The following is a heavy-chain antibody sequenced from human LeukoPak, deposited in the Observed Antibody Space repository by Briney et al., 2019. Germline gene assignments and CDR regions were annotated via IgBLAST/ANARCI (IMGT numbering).Heavy chain of an antibody. D-gene: IGHD6-19*01. V-gene: IGHV3-7*01. J-gene: IGHJ4*02. CDR3: ARAHIAVAGTEFYYFDY. CDR1: GFTFSSYW. Sequence: GGSLRLSCAASGFTFSSYWMSWVRQAPGKGLEWVANIKQDGSEKYYVDSVKGRFTISRDNAKNSLYLQMNSLRAEDTAVYYCARAHIAVAGTEFYYFDYWGQGTLVTVSS. CDR2: IKQDGSEK.